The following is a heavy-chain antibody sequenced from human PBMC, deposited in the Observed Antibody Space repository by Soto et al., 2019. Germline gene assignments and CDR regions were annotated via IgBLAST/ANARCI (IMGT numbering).Heavy chain of an antibody. CDR1: GFTFSSYG. CDR3: ARDRGRAARYYYYYGMDV. J-gene: IGHJ6*02. D-gene: IGHD6-6*01. Sequence: QVQLVESGGGVVQPGRSLRLSCAASGFTFSSYGMHWVRQAPGKGLEWVAVIWYDGSNKYYADSVKGRFTISRDNSKNTMYLQMNSLRAEDTAVYYCARDRGRAARYYYYYGMDVWGQGTTVTVSS. V-gene: IGHV3-33*01. CDR2: IWYDGSNK.